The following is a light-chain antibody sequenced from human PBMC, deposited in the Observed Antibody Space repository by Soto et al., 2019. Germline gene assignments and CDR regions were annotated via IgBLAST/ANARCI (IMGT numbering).Light chain of an antibody. Sequence: EIVLTQSPGTLYLSPGDRATLYCRASQSVSSSNLAWYQQKRGQSPRLLIYGASTRATGIPARFSGSGSGTEFTLTISSLQSEDFAVYYCQQYNNWPQTFGQGTKVDIK. V-gene: IGKV3-15*01. CDR3: QQYNNWPQT. CDR2: GAS. CDR1: QSVSSSN. J-gene: IGKJ1*01.